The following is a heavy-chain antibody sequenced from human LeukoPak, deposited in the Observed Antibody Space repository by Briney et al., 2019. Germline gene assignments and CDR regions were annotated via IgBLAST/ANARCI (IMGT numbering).Heavy chain of an antibody. J-gene: IGHJ4*02. Sequence: GESLQISCQGSGYTFGSYWIGWVRHMPGKGLEWMGSIYPGDSTSKYSPSVQGQVTFSADTSINTAYLQWSSLKASDTAMYYCATIYGDYSGYWGQGTLVTVSS. CDR2: IYPGDSTS. CDR3: ATIYGDYSGY. D-gene: IGHD4-17*01. CDR1: GYTFGSYW. V-gene: IGHV5-51*01.